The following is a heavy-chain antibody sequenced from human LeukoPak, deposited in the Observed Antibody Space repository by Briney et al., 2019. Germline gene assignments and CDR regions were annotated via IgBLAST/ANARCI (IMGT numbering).Heavy chain of an antibody. V-gene: IGHV4-4*02. CDR1: GGSISNSNW. D-gene: IGHD4-11*01. J-gene: IGHJ4*02. CDR3: ARGPDYSNYFDY. CDR2: IYHSGST. Sequence: SGTLSLTCAVSGGSISNSNWWNWVRQPPGKGLEWIGDIYHSGSTNYNPSLKSRVTISVDKSKNQFSLKLSSVTAADTAVYYCARGPDYSNYFDYWGQGTLVTVSS.